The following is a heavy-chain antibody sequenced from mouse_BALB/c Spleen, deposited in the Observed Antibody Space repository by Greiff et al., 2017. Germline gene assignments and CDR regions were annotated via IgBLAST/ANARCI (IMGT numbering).Heavy chain of an antibody. V-gene: IGHV1S81*02. CDR1: GYTFTSYW. CDR3: ARKRTWDGSLFAY. Sequence: QVQLQQPGAELVKPGASVKLSCKASGYTFTSYWMHWVKQRPGQGLEWIGEINPSNGRTNYNEKFKSKATLTVDKSSSTAYMQLSSLTSEDSAVYYCARKRTWDGSLFAYWGQGTLVTVSA. J-gene: IGHJ3*01. CDR2: INPSNGRT. D-gene: IGHD2-3*01.